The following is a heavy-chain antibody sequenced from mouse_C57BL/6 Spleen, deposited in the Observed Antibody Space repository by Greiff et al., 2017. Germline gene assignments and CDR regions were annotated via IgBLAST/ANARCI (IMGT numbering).Heavy chain of an antibody. CDR1: GYTFTSYW. CDR3: ARAYYYGSSPYWYFDV. J-gene: IGHJ1*03. CDR2: IDPSDSET. D-gene: IGHD1-1*01. Sequence: QVQLQQPGAELVRPGSSVKLSCKASGYTFTSYWMHLVKQRPIQGLERIGNIDPSDSETHYNNKFKDKATLTVDKFSSTAYMQLSGLTSEDSAVYYGARAYYYGSSPYWYFDVWGRGTKVTVSS. V-gene: IGHV1-52*01.